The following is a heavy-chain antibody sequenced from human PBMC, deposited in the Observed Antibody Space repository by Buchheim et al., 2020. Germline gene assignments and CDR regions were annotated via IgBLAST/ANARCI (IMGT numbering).Heavy chain of an antibody. CDR1: GFNFSTYT. Sequence: EVQLVESGGGLIQPGGSLRLSCAASGFNFSTYTMNWVRQAPGKGLECVSYISSSSATIYYADSVKGRFTIFRDNAKNALYLQMSSLRAEDTAIYFCVRARGSGRYKTFDIWGQGT. J-gene: IGHJ3*02. CDR3: VRARGSGRYKTFDI. D-gene: IGHD6-19*01. V-gene: IGHV3-48*04. CDR2: ISSSSATI.